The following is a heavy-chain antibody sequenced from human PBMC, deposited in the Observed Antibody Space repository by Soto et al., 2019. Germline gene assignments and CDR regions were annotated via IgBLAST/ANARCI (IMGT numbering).Heavy chain of an antibody. V-gene: IGHV3-23*01. CDR3: AKDRGDIVVVVAATIPDNWFDP. Sequence: GGSLRLSCAASGFTFSSYAMSWVRQAPGKGLEWVSAISGSGGSTYYADSVKGRFTISRDNSKNTLYLQMNSLRAEDTAVYYCAKDRGDIVVVVAATIPDNWFDPWGQGTLVTVSS. D-gene: IGHD2-15*01. CDR2: ISGSGGST. CDR1: GFTFSSYA. J-gene: IGHJ5*02.